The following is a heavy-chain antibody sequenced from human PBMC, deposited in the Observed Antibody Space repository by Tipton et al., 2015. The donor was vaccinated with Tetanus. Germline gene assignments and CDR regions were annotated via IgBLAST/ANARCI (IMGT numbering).Heavy chain of an antibody. CDR2: VYYSGST. Sequence: TLSLTCTVSGGSVNSGRYYWSWIRQPPGKGLEYIGFVYYSGSTYYTPSLRSRLTMSLDTSKNQFSLNLSSVTASDTAVYYCARADSNGYYLDWGQGALVTVSS. CDR3: ARADSNGYYLD. CDR1: GGSVNSGRYY. J-gene: IGHJ4*02. D-gene: IGHD3-22*01. V-gene: IGHV4-31*03.